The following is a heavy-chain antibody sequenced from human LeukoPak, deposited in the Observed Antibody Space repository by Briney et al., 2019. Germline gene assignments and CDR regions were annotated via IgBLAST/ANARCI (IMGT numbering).Heavy chain of an antibody. Sequence: PSEPLSLTCAVCGGSFSGYFWRGIRQPPGKGVEWMGVINHSGSTNYNPSLKSRVNISVDTSKNQFPLQLSSVTAADTAVYYCASMDYDFWSGYSTLDYWGQGTLVTVSS. CDR3: ASMDYDFWSGYSTLDY. CDR2: INHSGST. D-gene: IGHD3-3*01. CDR1: GGSFSGYF. J-gene: IGHJ4*02. V-gene: IGHV4-34*01.